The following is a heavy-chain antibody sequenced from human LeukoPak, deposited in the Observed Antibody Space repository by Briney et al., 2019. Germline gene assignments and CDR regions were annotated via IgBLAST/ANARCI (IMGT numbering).Heavy chain of an antibody. CDR3: ARGTPELYYFDY. CDR1: GGSISSYY. V-gene: IGHV4-59*01. D-gene: IGHD3-10*01. Sequence: SETLSLTCTVSGGSISSYYWSWIRQPPGKGLEWIGYIYYSGSTNYNPSLKSRVTISVDTSKNQFSLKLSSVTAADTAVYYCARGTPELYYFDYWGQGTLGTVSS. CDR2: IYYSGST. J-gene: IGHJ4*02.